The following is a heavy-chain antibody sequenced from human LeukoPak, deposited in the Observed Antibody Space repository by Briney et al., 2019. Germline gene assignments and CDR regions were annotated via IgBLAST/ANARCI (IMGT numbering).Heavy chain of an antibody. D-gene: IGHD3-10*01. CDR1: GFTFSSYG. CDR3: AKGGYYGSGSYGSIDY. V-gene: IGHV3-30*18. Sequence: PGGSLRLSCAASGFTFSSYGMHWVRQAPGKGLEWVAVISYDGSNKYYADSVKGRFTISRDNSKNTLYLQMNSLRAEDTAVYYCAKGGYYGSGSYGSIDYWGQGTLVTVSS. CDR2: ISYDGSNK. J-gene: IGHJ4*02.